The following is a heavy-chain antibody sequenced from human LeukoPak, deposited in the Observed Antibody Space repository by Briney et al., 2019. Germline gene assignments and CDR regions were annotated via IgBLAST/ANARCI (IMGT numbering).Heavy chain of an antibody. V-gene: IGHV3-21*04. CDR3: ARDDKGYSGYDLDY. CDR1: GFTFSSYS. D-gene: IGHD5-12*01. Sequence: GGSLRLSCAASGFTFSSYSMNWVRQAPGKGPEWVSSISSSSSYIYYADSVKGRFTISRDNAKNSLYLQMNSLRAEDTAVYYCARDDKGYSGYDLDYWGQGTLVTVSS. J-gene: IGHJ4*02. CDR2: ISSSSSYI.